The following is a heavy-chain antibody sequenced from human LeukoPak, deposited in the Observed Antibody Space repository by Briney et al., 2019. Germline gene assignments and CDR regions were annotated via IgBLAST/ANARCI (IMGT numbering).Heavy chain of an antibody. CDR3: ARDRVTMVRGVHNYFDY. CDR2: ISSSGSTI. V-gene: IGHV3-11*01. CDR1: RFTFSDYY. J-gene: IGHJ4*02. Sequence: GGSLRLSCAASRFTFSDYYMSWLRQAPGKGLEWVSYISSSGSTIYYADSVKGRFTISRDNAKNSLYLQMNSLRAEDTAVYYCARDRVTMVRGVHNYFDYWGQGTLVTVSS. D-gene: IGHD3-10*01.